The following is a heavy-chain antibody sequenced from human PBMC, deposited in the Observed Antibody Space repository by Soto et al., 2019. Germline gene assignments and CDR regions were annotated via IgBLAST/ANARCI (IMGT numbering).Heavy chain of an antibody. D-gene: IGHD6-13*01. Sequence: PSETLSLTCSVSCGSISSGGNYWSWIRQHPGKGLEWIGCIYYSGSTYYNPSLKSRVTISVDTSKNQFSLKLSSVTAADTAVYFCARAPNSWYVYFDYWGQGTLVTVSS. CDR2: IYYSGST. J-gene: IGHJ4*02. CDR3: ARAPNSWYVYFDY. CDR1: CGSISSGGNY. V-gene: IGHV4-31*03.